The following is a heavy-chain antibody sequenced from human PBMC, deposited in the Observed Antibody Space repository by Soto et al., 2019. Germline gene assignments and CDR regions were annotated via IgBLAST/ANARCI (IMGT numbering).Heavy chain of an antibody. V-gene: IGHV3-21*06. D-gene: IGHD3-10*01. J-gene: IGHJ3*02. CDR3: PRSTPGNPFDI. Sequence: EVQLVESGGGLVKPGGSLRLSCAASGFTFNTYTMNWVRQAPGKGLEWVSSISAGSRSIYYADSLKGRSTVSRDNAKNSLFLQMNSLRAEDTVIYYSPRSTPGNPFDIWGQGTMVTVSS. CDR1: GFTFNTYT. CDR2: ISAGSRSI.